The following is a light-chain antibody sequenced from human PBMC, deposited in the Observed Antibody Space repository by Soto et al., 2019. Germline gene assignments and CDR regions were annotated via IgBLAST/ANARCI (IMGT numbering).Light chain of an antibody. J-gene: IGKJ1*01. CDR3: RQQNNWWRT. Sequence: EIVMTQSPATLSVSPGERATLSCRASQSVSISLAWYQQKPGQAPRLPFHGAATRATGIPPRFSSAGSGTEFTLPIISRLSEEFFVVYCRQQNNWWRTFGQGTKVDIK. V-gene: IGKV3-15*01. CDR2: GAA. CDR1: QSVSIS.